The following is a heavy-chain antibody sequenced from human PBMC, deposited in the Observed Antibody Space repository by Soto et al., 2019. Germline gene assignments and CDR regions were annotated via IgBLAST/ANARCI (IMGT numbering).Heavy chain of an antibody. Sequence: SETLSLTCTVSGGSISSYYWSWIRQPPGKGLEWIGYIYYSGSTNYNPSLKSRVTISVDTSKNQFSLKLSSVTAADTAVYYCARGLGYGHYYFDYWGQGTLVTVSS. CDR2: IYYSGST. CDR3: ARGLGYGHYYFDY. J-gene: IGHJ4*02. V-gene: IGHV4-59*01. D-gene: IGHD4-17*01. CDR1: GGSISSYY.